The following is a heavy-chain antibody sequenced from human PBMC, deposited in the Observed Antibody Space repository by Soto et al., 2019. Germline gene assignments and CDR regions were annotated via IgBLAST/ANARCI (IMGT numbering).Heavy chain of an antibody. J-gene: IGHJ6*02. Sequence: AASVKVSCKASAYPFARYGISWVRQAPGQGLEWMGWISVYNENTKYAQRFQGRVTMTTDTSTSTAYMELRSLTSDDTAVYYCAREGYCSSGSCALYFHDYFGMDVWGQGTTVTVSS. V-gene: IGHV1-18*01. CDR2: ISVYNENT. CDR3: AREGYCSSGSCALYFHDYFGMDV. CDR1: AYPFARYG. D-gene: IGHD2-15*01.